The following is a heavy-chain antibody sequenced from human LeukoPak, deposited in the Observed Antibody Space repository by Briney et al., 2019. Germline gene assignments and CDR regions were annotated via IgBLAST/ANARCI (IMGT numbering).Heavy chain of an antibody. Sequence: SETLSLTCTVSGGSISSSSYYWGWIRQPPGKGLEWIGSIYYSGSTYYNPSLKSRVTISVDTSKNQFSLKLSSVTAADTAVYYCARDLAGAVAGIPGSWGQGTLVTVSS. CDR3: ARDLAGAVAGIPGS. V-gene: IGHV4-39*07. J-gene: IGHJ5*02. CDR2: IYYSGST. CDR1: GGSISSSSYY. D-gene: IGHD6-19*01.